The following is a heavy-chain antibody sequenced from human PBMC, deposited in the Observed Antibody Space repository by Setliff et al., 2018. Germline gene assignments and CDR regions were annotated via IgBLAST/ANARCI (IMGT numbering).Heavy chain of an antibody. J-gene: IGHJ3*02. D-gene: IGHD1-26*01. V-gene: IGHV3-74*01. CDR3: ARDSGVGATPDDAFDI. Sequence: GSLRLSCAASGFTFSSYWMSWVRQAPGKGLVWVSRINSDGSSTSYADSVKGRFTISRDNAKNTLYLQMNSLRAEDTAVYYCARDSGVGATPDDAFDIWGQGTMVTVS. CDR1: GFTFSSYW. CDR2: INSDGSST.